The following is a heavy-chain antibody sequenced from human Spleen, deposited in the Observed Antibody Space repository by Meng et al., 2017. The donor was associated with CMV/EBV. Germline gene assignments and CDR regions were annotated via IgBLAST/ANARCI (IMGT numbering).Heavy chain of an antibody. CDR3: ARGGSGSYYNTGYDWYFDL. J-gene: IGHJ2*01. Sequence: GSLRLSCTVSGGSISSYYWSWIRQPPGKNLEWIGYIYYSGSTNYNPSLKSRVTMSVDRSKNQFSLKLNSVTAADTAIYYCARGGSGSYYNTGYDWYFDLWGRGTLVTVSS. CDR1: GGSISSYY. CDR2: IYYSGST. V-gene: IGHV4-59*01. D-gene: IGHD3-10*01.